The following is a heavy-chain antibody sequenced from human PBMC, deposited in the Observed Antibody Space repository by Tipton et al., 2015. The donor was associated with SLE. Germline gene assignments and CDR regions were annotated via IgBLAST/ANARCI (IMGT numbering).Heavy chain of an antibody. Sequence: TLSLTCTVSGGFISSHDWSWIRQPPGKELEWIGYVYYSGSTTYNPSLKSRVTISVDRSKNQFFLNLSSVTAADTAVYFCARESCNLGNCYFDYWGRGPLVTVSS. D-gene: IGHD4-23*01. V-gene: IGHV4-59*11. J-gene: IGHJ4*02. CDR2: VYYSGST. CDR3: ARESCNLGNCYFDY. CDR1: GGFISSHD.